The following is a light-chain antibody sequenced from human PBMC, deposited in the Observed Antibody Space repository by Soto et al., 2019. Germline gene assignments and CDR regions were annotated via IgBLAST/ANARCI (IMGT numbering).Light chain of an antibody. CDR1: QSISNY. CDR3: QQRRDWHRP. Sequence: EIVLTQSPATLSLSPGERATLSCRASQSISNYLDGYQQRPGQTHRLLIYSAFNRATGIPARFSGSGSVTDFTLTISSLEPEDFAVYYCQQRRDWHRPFGQGTKMEI. J-gene: IGKJ2*01. V-gene: IGKV3-11*01. CDR2: SAF.